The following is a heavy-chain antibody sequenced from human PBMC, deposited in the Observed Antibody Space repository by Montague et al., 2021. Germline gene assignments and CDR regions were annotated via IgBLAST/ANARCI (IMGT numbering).Heavy chain of an antibody. Sequence: SLRLSCAASGFAFSTETMSWVRQAPGKGLVWVSRISHDGTVTTYADSVKGRFTISRDNAKNTLFLQMNSLRAEDTAVYYCTRDVNWDLFDYWGQGALVTVSS. CDR2: ISHDGTVT. D-gene: IGHD7-27*01. J-gene: IGHJ4*02. V-gene: IGHV3-74*01. CDR3: TRDVNWDLFDY. CDR1: GFAFSTET.